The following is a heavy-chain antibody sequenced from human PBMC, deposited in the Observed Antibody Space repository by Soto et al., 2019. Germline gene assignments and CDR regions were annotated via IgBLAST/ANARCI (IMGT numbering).Heavy chain of an antibody. Sequence: GGSLRLSCAASGFTFSSYGMSWVRQAPGKGLEWVSAISGSGGSTYYADSVKGRFTISRDNSKNTLYLQMNSLRAEDTAVYYCAKDSGGYSYGLGFGVHDYWGQGTLVPVSS. CDR3: AKDSGGYSYGLGFGVHDY. CDR1: GFTFSSYG. D-gene: IGHD5-18*01. CDR2: ISGSGGST. J-gene: IGHJ4*02. V-gene: IGHV3-23*01.